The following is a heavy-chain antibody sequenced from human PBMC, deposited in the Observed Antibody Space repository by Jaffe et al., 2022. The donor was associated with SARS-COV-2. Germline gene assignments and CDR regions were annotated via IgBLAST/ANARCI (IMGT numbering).Heavy chain of an antibody. Sequence: EVQLVESGGGLVQPGGSLRLSCAASGFTFTRYWMNWVRQSPGKGPEWVANIKQDGSDKYYVDSVKGRFTISRDNAKDSLYLQMNSLRGEDTAVYYCARGDPPYSYNWYLNDDSYSFALDVWGQGTTVTVSS. CDR2: IKQDGSDK. D-gene: IGHD1-1*01. CDR1: GFTFTRYW. J-gene: IGHJ6*02. CDR3: ARGDPPYSYNWYLNDDSYSFALDV. V-gene: IGHV3-7*03.